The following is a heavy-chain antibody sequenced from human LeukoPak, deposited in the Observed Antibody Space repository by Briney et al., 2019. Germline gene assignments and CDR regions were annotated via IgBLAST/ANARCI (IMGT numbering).Heavy chain of an antibody. J-gene: IGHJ4*02. Sequence: ASVKVSCKASGYTFSNYYTHWVRQAPGQGLEWMGIINPSGGGAYYAQKFQGRVTMTRDMSTTTMYMELSSLRSEDTAAYYCARPTATNSFDNWGQGTLVTVSS. CDR2: INPSGGGA. D-gene: IGHD1-26*01. CDR1: GYTFSNYY. V-gene: IGHV1-46*01. CDR3: ARPTATNSFDN.